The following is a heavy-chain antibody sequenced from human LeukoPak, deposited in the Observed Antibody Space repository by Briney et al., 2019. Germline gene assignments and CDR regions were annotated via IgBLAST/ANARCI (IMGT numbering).Heavy chain of an antibody. V-gene: IGHV3-9*01. D-gene: IGHD6-13*01. Sequence: GGSLRLSCAASGFIFNDFAMHWVRQAQRQGLEWDSSINWNSGTIGYGHSVKGRFTVSRDNAKNSLYLQMNSLRAEDTAVYYCARESLDSSSWDFDYWGQGTLVTVSS. CDR1: GFIFNDFA. J-gene: IGHJ4*02. CDR3: ARESLDSSSWDFDY. CDR2: INWNSGTI.